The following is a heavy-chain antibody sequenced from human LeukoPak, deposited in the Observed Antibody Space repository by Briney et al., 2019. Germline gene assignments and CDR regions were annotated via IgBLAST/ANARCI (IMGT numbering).Heavy chain of an antibody. CDR2: FDPEDGET. V-gene: IGHV1-24*01. CDR3: ATVTGVEGRYFDY. CDR1: GYTLTELS. Sequence: ASVKVSCKVSGYTLTELSTHWVRQAPGKGLEWMGGFDPEDGETIYAQKFQGRVTMTEDTSTDTAYMELSSLRSEDTAVYYCATVTGVEGRYFDYWGQGTLVTVSS. J-gene: IGHJ4*02. D-gene: IGHD3-9*01.